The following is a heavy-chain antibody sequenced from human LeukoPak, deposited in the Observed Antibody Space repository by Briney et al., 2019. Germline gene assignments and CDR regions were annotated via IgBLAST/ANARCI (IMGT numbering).Heavy chain of an antibody. J-gene: IGHJ4*02. CDR2: ISGSGGSA. V-gene: IGHV3-23*01. CDR1: GFTFSSYA. D-gene: IGHD1-26*01. CDR3: AKEYSGSLYY. Sequence: GGSLRLSCAGSGFTFSSYAMSWVRQAPGKGLEWVSAISGSGGSAYYADSVKGRFTIPRDNSKNTLYLQMNSLSAEDTAVYYCAKEYSGSLYYWGQVTLVTVSS.